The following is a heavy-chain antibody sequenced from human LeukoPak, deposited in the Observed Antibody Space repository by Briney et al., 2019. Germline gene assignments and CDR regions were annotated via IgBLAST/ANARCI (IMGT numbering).Heavy chain of an antibody. V-gene: IGHV3-30*18. CDR2: ISYDGSNK. Sequence: PGRSLRLSCVASRFTFSSYGMHWVRQAPGKGLEWVAVISYDGSNKYYADSVKGRFTISRDNSKNTLYLQMNSLRAEDTAVYYCAKDQCFYCSSSTSCYLDYWGQGTLVTVSS. CDR3: AKDQCFYCSSSTSCYLDY. J-gene: IGHJ4*02. D-gene: IGHD2-2*01. CDR1: RFTFSSYG.